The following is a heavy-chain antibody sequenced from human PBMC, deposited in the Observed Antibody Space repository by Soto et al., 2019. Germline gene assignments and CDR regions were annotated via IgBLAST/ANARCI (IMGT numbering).Heavy chain of an antibody. V-gene: IGHV3-23*01. Sequence: GGSLRLSCAASGFTFSSYAMSWVRQAPGKGLEWVSTISGSGGSTYYADSVKGRFTISRDNSKNTLYLQMNSLRAEDTAVYYCAKYTLWGVSQNCFEPWGKGNLVTVS. J-gene: IGHJ5*02. CDR3: AKYTLWGVSQNCFEP. CDR2: ISGSGGST. CDR1: GFTFSSYA. D-gene: IGHD3-10*01.